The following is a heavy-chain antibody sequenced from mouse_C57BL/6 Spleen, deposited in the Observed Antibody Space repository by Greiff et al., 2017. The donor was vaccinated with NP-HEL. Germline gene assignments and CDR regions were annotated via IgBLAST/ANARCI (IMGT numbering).Heavy chain of an antibody. CDR1: GFTFSSYG. V-gene: IGHV5-6*02. J-gene: IGHJ2*01. Sequence: EVKLVESGGDLVKPGGSLKLSCAASGFTFSSYGMSWVRQTPDKRLEWVATISSGGSYTYYPDSVKGRFTISRDNAKNTLYLQMSSLKSEDTAMYYCARQRTVVAFDYWGQGTTLTVSS. CDR2: ISSGGSYT. CDR3: ARQRTVVAFDY. D-gene: IGHD1-1*01.